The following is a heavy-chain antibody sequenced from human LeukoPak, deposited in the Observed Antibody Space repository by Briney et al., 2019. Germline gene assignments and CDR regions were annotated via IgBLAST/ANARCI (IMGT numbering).Heavy chain of an antibody. CDR3: AKDLDGATTDY. V-gene: IGHV3-30*04. CDR1: GFTFSTYA. Sequence: GGSLRLSCAASGFTFSTYATHWVRQAPDKGLEWVAVISYDGSNKYYADSVKGRFTISRDNSKNTLYLQMNSLRAEDTAVYYCAKDLDGATTDYWGQGTLVTVSS. D-gene: IGHD1-26*01. CDR2: ISYDGSNK. J-gene: IGHJ4*02.